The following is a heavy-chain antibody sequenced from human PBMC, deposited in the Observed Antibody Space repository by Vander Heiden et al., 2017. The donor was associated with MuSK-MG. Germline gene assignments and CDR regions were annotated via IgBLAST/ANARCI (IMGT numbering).Heavy chain of an antibody. V-gene: IGHV3-48*01. CDR3: ARDPGTTWGYYFDS. CDR1: GFTFSSYS. CDR2: ISSSSSTI. J-gene: IGHJ4*02. Sequence: EVQLVESGGGLVQPGGSLRLSCAASGFTFSSYSMNWVRQAPGKGLEWVSYISSSSSTIHYADSVKGRFTISRDNAKNSLYRQMNRLRAEDTAVYYCARDPGTTWGYYFDSWGQGTLVTVSS. D-gene: IGHD1-1*01.